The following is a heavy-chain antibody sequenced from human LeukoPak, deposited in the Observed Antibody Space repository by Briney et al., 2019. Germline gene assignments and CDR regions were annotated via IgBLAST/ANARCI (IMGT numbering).Heavy chain of an antibody. J-gene: IGHJ6*02. D-gene: IGHD6-19*01. V-gene: IGHV3-23*01. Sequence: GGSLRLSCAASGLTFSSYAMSWVRQAPGKGLEWVSAISASGGSTYYADSVKGRFTISRDNSRNTLYLQMNSLRADDTAVSYCAKHTGWTKDAMDVWGQGTTVTVSS. CDR1: GLTFSSYA. CDR2: ISASGGST. CDR3: AKHTGWTKDAMDV.